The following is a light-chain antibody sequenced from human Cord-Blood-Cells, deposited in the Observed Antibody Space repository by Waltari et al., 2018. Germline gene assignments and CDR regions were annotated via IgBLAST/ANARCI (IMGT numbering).Light chain of an antibody. J-gene: IGKJ3*01. CDR1: QDISNY. CDR2: DAS. V-gene: IGKV1-33*01. Sequence: DILMTQSPSSLSASVGDRVTITCQASQDISNYLNWYQQKPGKAPKLLIYDASNLETGVPSRFSGSGSGTDFTFTISSLQPEDIATYYCQQYDNLITFGPGTKVDIK. CDR3: QQYDNLIT.